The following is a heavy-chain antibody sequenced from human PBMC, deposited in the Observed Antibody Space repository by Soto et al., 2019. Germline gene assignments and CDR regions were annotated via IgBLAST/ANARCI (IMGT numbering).Heavy chain of an antibody. D-gene: IGHD2-15*01. CDR1: GFIVSSNY. CDR2: IYIGGST. CDR3: ARGAGCSGGSCYNWFDL. V-gene: IGHV3-53*01. Sequence: GSLRLSCAASGFIVSSNYMSWVRQAPGKGLEWVSVIYIGGSTYYADSVQGRFTISRDNSKNTLFLQMNSLRAEDTAVYYCARGAGCSGGSCYNWFDLWGQGTLVTVSS. J-gene: IGHJ5*02.